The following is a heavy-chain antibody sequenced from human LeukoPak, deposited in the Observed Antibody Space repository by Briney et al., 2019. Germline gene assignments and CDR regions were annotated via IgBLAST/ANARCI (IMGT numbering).Heavy chain of an antibody. V-gene: IGHV3-30*03. CDR1: GFTFSSYG. CDR2: ISYDGSNK. D-gene: IGHD3-16*02. Sequence: GRSLRLSCAASGFTFSSYGIHWVRQAPGKGLEWVAVISYDGSNKYYADSVKGRFTISRDNSKNTLYLQMSSLRAEDTAVYYCASRVIGDFDYWGQGTLVTVSS. J-gene: IGHJ4*02. CDR3: ASRVIGDFDY.